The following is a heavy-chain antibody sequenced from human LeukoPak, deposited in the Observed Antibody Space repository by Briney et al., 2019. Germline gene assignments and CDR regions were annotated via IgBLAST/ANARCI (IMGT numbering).Heavy chain of an antibody. V-gene: IGHV4-30-2*01. J-gene: IGHJ5*02. CDR2: IYHSGST. D-gene: IGHD2-15*01. CDR1: GGSISSGGYS. Sequence: SETLSLTCAVFGGSISSGGYSWSWIRQPPGKGLEWIGYIYHSGSTYYNPSLKSRVTISVDRSKNQFSLKLSSVTAADTAVYYCARHGCSGGSCYSFNWFDPWGQGTLVTVSS. CDR3: ARHGCSGGSCYSFNWFDP.